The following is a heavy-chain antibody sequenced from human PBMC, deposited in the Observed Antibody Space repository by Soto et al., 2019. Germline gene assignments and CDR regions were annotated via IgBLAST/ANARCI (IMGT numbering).Heavy chain of an antibody. CDR1: GFTFSTFA. D-gene: IGHD3-22*01. CDR3: ARVIGSGCSFEY. J-gene: IGHJ4*02. Sequence: HPGGSLRLSCAASGFTFSTFAMSWVRQAPGKGLEWVSGISGRGGSTFYADSVKGRFIVSRDNSKNTQYLEMNSLRVDDTAIYDCARVIGSGCSFEYWGQGILVTVCS. CDR2: ISGRGGST. V-gene: IGHV3-23*01.